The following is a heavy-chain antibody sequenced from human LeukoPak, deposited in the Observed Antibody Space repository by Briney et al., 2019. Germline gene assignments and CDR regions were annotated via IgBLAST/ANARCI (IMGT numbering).Heavy chain of an antibody. Sequence: ASVKVSCKASGYTFTSYDINWVRQATGQGLEWMGWMNPNSGNTGYAQKFQGRVTMTRNTSISTAYMELSSMRSEDTAVYYCARGNWGYCSGGSWYGGGNYFDYCREGTQV. D-gene: IGHD2-15*01. J-gene: IGHJ4*02. CDR2: MNPNSGNT. CDR1: GYTFTSYD. V-gene: IGHV1-8*01. CDR3: ARGNWGYCSGGSWYGGGNYFDY.